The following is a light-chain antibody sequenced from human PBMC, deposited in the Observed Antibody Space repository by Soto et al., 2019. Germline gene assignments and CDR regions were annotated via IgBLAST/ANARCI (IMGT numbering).Light chain of an antibody. CDR2: GNN. Sequence: QSSLANSPSVSGAPGQKVTISCTGSSSNIGAGYDLHWYQQLPGTAPKLLLYGNNNRPSGVPDRFSGSKSGTSASLAITGLQAEDEADYYCQSYDSSLSAYVFGTGTKVTVL. CDR3: QSYDSSLSAYV. J-gene: IGLJ1*01. CDR1: SSNIGAGYD. V-gene: IGLV1-40*01.